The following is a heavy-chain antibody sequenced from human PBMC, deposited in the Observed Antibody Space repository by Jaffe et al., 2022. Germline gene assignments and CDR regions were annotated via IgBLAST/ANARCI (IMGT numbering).Heavy chain of an antibody. D-gene: IGHD3-10*01. CDR3: ARVAPRLGFGICDY. CDR2: IYSGGST. V-gene: IGHV3-53*04. Sequence: EVQLVESGGGLVQPGGSLRLSCAASGFTVSSNYMSWVRQAPGKGLEWVSVIYSGGSTYYADSVKGRFTISRHNSKNTLYLQMNSLRAEDTAVYYCARVAPRLGFGICDYWGQGTLVTVSS. CDR1: GFTVSSNY. J-gene: IGHJ4*02.